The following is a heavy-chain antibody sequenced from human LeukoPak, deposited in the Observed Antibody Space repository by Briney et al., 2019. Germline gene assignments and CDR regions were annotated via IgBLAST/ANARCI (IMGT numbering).Heavy chain of an antibody. Sequence: PGGSLRLSCAASGFTFSSYWMSWVRQAPGKGLEWVANIKQDGSEKYYVDSVKGRFTISRDNAKNSLYLQMNSLRAEDTAVYYCARAVVPAAPGAFDIWGQGTMVTVS. V-gene: IGHV3-7*01. CDR3: ARAVVPAAPGAFDI. J-gene: IGHJ3*02. CDR1: GFTFSSYW. D-gene: IGHD2-2*01. CDR2: IKQDGSEK.